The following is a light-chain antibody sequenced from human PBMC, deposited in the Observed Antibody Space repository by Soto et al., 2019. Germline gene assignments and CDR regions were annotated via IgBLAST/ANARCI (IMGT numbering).Light chain of an antibody. J-gene: IGKJ1*01. Sequence: EIVLTQSPGTLCLSPGERATLSCRASQSVSNNYLTWYQQKPGQAPRLLIYGASSRATGIPDRFSGYGSGTDFILTISRLEPEDFAVYYCLQYGSSPRTFGQGTKVEIK. CDR3: LQYGSSPRT. CDR2: GAS. V-gene: IGKV3-20*01. CDR1: QSVSNNY.